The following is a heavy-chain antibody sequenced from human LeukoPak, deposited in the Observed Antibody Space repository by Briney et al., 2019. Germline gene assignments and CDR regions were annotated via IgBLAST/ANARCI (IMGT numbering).Heavy chain of an antibody. CDR1: GYTFTSYD. J-gene: IGHJ5*02. CDR3: ARTHCSSSSCRLEWFGP. Sequence: GASVKVSCKASGYTFTSYDINWVRQATGQGLEWMNPKSGNTDYAQKFQGRVTMTRNTSVSTAYMELSSLRSEDTAVYYCARTHCSSSSCRLEWFGPWGQGTLVTVSS. V-gene: IGHV1-8*01. D-gene: IGHD2-2*01. CDR2: NPKSGNT.